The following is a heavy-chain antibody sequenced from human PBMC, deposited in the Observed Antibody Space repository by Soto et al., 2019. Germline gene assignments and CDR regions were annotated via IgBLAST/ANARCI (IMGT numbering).Heavy chain of an antibody. CDR3: AKGGRIQLWPFDY. CDR2: ISGSGGST. CDR1: GFTFSSYA. J-gene: IGHJ4*02. Sequence: EVQLLESGGGLVQPGGSLRLSCAASGFTFSSYAMSWVRQAPGKGLEWVSAISGSGGSTYYADSVKGRFTISRDNSKNTLYPQMNSLRAEDTAVYYCAKGGRIQLWPFDYGGQGTLVTVFS. V-gene: IGHV3-23*01. D-gene: IGHD5-18*01.